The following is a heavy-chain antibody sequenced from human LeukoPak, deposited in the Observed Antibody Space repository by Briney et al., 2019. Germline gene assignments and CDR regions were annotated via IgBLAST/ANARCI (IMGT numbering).Heavy chain of an antibody. D-gene: IGHD1-1*01. Sequence: PGGSLRLSCAASGFTFSRYHMNWVRQAPGKGLEWVSYISIISTTIYYADSVQGRFTITRDDSKNSVYLQMIGLRTEDTAIYYCARTYERELDYWGQGTLVTVSS. CDR3: ARTYERELDY. CDR1: GFTFSRYH. CDR2: ISIISTTI. V-gene: IGHV3-48*01. J-gene: IGHJ4*02.